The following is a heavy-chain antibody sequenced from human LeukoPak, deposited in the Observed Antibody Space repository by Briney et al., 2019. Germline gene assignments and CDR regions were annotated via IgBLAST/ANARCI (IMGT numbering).Heavy chain of an antibody. J-gene: IGHJ5*02. CDR2: IYTSGST. Sequence: SETLSLTCTVSGGSISSYYWSWIRQPAGKGLEWIGRIYTSGSTNYNPSLKSRVTMSVDTSKNQFSLKLSSVTAADTAVYYCAREVVITMVRGVNLDNWLDPWGQGTLVTVSS. CDR3: AREVVITMVRGVNLDNWLDP. V-gene: IGHV4-4*07. D-gene: IGHD3-10*01. CDR1: GGSISSYY.